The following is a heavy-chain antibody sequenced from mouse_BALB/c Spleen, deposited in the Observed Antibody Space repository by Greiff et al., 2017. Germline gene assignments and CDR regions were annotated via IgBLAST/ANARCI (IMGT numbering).Heavy chain of an antibody. V-gene: IGHV3-6*02. CDR3: ARDSDGYYVAWFAY. Sequence: EVKLQESGPGLVKPSQSLSLTCSVTGYSITSGYYWNWIRQFPGNKLEWMGYISYDGSNNYNPSLKNRISITRDTSKNQFFLKLNSVTTEDTATYYCARDSDGYYVAWFAYWGQGTLVTVSA. D-gene: IGHD2-3*01. J-gene: IGHJ3*01. CDR1: GYSITSGYY. CDR2: ISYDGSN.